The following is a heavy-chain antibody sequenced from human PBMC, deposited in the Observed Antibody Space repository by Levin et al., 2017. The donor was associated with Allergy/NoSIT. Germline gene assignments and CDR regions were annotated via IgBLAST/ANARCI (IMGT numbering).Heavy chain of an antibody. V-gene: IGHV1-8*01. CDR2: MNPNSGNT. Sequence: HGESLKISCKASGYTFTNYDINWVRQATGQGLEWMGWMNPNSGNTGYAQKFQGRVTLTRTSSISTAYMELSSLTSEDTAVYYCATQKWERLRSYCYYGMEVWGQVSTVTVSS. J-gene: IGHJ6*02. CDR1: GYTFTNYD. D-gene: IGHD1-26*01. CDR3: ATQKWERLRSYCYYGMEV.